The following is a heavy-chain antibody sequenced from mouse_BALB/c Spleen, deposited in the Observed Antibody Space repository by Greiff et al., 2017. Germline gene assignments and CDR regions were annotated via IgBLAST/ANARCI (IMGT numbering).Heavy chain of an antibody. CDR2: IYPGDGDT. J-gene: IGHJ4*01. Sequence: VQLQQSGAELARPGASVKLSCKASGYTFTSYWMQWVKQRPGQGLEWIGAIYPGDGDTRYTQKFKGKATLTADKSSSSAYMQLSSLASEDSAVYYCATMDYWGQGTSVTVSS. V-gene: IGHV1-87*01. CDR3: ATMDY. CDR1: GYTFTSYW.